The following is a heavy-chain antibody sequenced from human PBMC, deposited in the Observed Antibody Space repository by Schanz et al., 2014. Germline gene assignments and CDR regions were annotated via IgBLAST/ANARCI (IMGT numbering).Heavy chain of an antibody. D-gene: IGHD3-9*01. J-gene: IGHJ5*02. V-gene: IGHV1-18*01. CDR3: AKAEYDILTDSYSRLDP. CDR1: GYTFTTYA. CDR2: ISVYTGNT. Sequence: QVQLVQSGAEVKKPGASVRVSCKASGYTFTTYAMNWVRQAPGQGLEWVGWISVYTGNTKYGQKVQGRVTMTADTSTNTAYMELRSLRSDDTAVYYCAKAEYDILTDSYSRLDPWGQGTLVTVSS.